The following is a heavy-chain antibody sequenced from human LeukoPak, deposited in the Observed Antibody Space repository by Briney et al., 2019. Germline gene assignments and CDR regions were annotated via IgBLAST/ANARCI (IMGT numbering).Heavy chain of an antibody. V-gene: IGHV4-34*01. Sequence: SETLSLTCTVYGGSFSGHYWSWIRQPPGKGLEWIGELNHSGATNYNPSLRSQVTISVDTSKNQFSLKLSSVTAADTAVYFCARHGSYSLDYWGQGALVTVSS. D-gene: IGHD3-3*01. J-gene: IGHJ4*02. CDR1: GGSFSGHY. CDR2: LNHSGAT. CDR3: ARHGSYSLDY.